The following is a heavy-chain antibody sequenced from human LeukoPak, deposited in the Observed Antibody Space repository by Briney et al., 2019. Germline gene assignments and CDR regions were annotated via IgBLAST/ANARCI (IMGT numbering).Heavy chain of an antibody. D-gene: IGHD4-17*01. CDR1: GGSISSSSYY. V-gene: IGHV4-39*01. CDR3: ARQGTTGAFDY. J-gene: IGHJ4*02. Sequence: NPSETLSLTCTVSGGSISSSSYYWGWIRQPPGKGLEWIGSIYYSGSTYYNPSLKSRVTISVDTSKNQFSLKLSSVTAADTAVYYCARQGTTGAFDYWGQGTLVTVSS. CDR2: IYYSGST.